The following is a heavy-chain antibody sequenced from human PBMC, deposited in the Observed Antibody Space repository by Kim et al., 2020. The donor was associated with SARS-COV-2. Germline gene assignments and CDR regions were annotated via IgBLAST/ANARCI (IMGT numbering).Heavy chain of an antibody. J-gene: IGHJ4*02. D-gene: IGHD6-19*01. CDR3: ARSVASSPHYY. CDR2: LNPKSGDT. CDR1: GYTFTAYF. V-gene: IGHV1-2*02. Sequence: ASVKVSCKASGYTFTAYFIHWVRQGPGQGLEWMGWLNPKSGDTTDAQKFQGRVTMNSDTSITTAYMAVSGLRSDDTAVYYCARSVASSPHYYWGQGTLVTVS.